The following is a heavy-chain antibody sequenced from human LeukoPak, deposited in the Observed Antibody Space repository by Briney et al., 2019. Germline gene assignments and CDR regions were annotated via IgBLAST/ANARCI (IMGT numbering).Heavy chain of an antibody. CDR2: IYYSGST. CDR1: GGSISSSSYY. J-gene: IGHJ4*02. V-gene: IGHV4-39*07. D-gene: IGHD6-13*01. CDR3: ARMYSSSWYDY. Sequence: SETLSLTCTVSGGSISSSSYYWGWIRQPPGKGLEWIGSIYYSGSTYYNPSLKSRVTISVDTSKNQFSLKLSSVTAADTAVYYCARMYSSSWYDYWGQGTLVTVSS.